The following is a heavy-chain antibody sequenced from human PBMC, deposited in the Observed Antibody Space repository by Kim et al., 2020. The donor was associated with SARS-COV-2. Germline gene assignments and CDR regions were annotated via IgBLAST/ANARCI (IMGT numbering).Heavy chain of an antibody. Sequence: SETLSLTCAVYGGSFSGYYWSWIRQPPGKGLEWIGEINHSGSTNYNPSLKSRVTISVDTSKNQFSLKLSSVTAADTAVYYCARGPRSGYCSGGSCYSRWFDPWGQGTLVTVSS. CDR3: ARGPRSGYCSGGSCYSRWFDP. V-gene: IGHV4-34*01. D-gene: IGHD2-15*01. J-gene: IGHJ5*02. CDR1: GGSFSGYY. CDR2: INHSGST.